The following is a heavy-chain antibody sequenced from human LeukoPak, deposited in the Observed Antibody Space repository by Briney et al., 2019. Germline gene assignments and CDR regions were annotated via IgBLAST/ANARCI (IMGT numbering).Heavy chain of an antibody. J-gene: IGHJ4*02. CDR1: GFTLSSYA. CDR2: ISGSGGST. V-gene: IGHV3-23*01. Sequence: GGSLRLSCAASGFTLSSYAMSWVRQAPGKGLEWVSAISGSGGSTYYADSVKGRFTISRDNSKNTLYLQMNSLRAEDTAVYYCAKDRSSKYYYDSSGYYFDWGQGTLVTVSS. D-gene: IGHD3-22*01. CDR3: AKDRSSKYYYDSSGYYFD.